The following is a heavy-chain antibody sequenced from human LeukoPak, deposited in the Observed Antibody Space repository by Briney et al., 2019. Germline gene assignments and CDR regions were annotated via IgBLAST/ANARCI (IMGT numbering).Heavy chain of an antibody. CDR2: ISSYSSII. D-gene: IGHD1-1*01. Sequence: GGSLRLSCAASGFTFSSYSMNWVRQAPGKGLEWVSYISSYSSIIYYADSVKGRFTISRDNAKNSLYLQMNSLRDEDTAVYYCARGGSWNEDRFDPWGQGTLVTVSS. CDR3: ARGGSWNEDRFDP. J-gene: IGHJ5*02. CDR1: GFTFSSYS. V-gene: IGHV3-48*02.